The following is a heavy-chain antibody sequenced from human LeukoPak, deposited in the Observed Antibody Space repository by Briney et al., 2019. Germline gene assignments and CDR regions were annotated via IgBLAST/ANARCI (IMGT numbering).Heavy chain of an antibody. CDR1: GDSISSGDYY. D-gene: IGHD3-22*01. J-gene: IGHJ4*02. CDR2: INYSGST. CDR3: ARFSEYSHSSVHYLDY. V-gene: IGHV4-61*10. Sequence: PSETLSLTCTVSGDSISSGDYYWSWIRQPAGKGLEWIGYINYSGSTNYNPSLKSRVTISADTSKNQFSLKLSSVTAADTAVYYCARFSEYSHSSVHYLDYWGQGTLVSVSS.